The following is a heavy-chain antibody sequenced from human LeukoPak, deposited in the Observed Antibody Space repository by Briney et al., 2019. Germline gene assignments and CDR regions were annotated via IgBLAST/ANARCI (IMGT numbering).Heavy chain of an antibody. Sequence: GESLKISCEASGYSFSSYWIAWVRQIPGKGLEWMGIMNPADSDTRYSLSIQGQVTISADRSISTAYLQWSSLKASDTAIYYCARGEGGYNYAFWGQGTLVSVSS. V-gene: IGHV5-51*01. CDR3: ARGEGGYNYAF. CDR2: MNPADSDT. J-gene: IGHJ4*02. CDR1: GYSFSSYW. D-gene: IGHD5-24*01.